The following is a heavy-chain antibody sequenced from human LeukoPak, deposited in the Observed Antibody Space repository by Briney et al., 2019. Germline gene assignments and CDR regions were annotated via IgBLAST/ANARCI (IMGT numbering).Heavy chain of an antibody. CDR1: GGSFSGDY. J-gene: IGHJ5*02. CDR3: AGGGYYDSGSQKNNWFDP. V-gene: IGHV4-34*01. CDR2: INHSGST. Sequence: SETLSLTCAVYGGSFSGDYWSWIRQPPAEGLEGIGEINHSGSTNYNQSLKSRLTTSVDTSKNQFSLKLRCVAAADTPVDYCAGGGYYDSGSQKNNWFDPWGQGTLVTVSS. D-gene: IGHD3-10*01.